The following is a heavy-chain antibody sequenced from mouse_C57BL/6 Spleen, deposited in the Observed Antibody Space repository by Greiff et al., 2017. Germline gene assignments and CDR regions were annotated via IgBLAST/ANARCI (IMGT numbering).Heavy chain of an antibody. CDR1: GYTFTDYN. CDR3: ARRYYSSSYFDV. D-gene: IGHD1-1*01. Sequence: VHVKQSGPELVKPGASVKIPCKASGYTFTDYNMDWVKQSHGKSLEWIGDINPNNGGTIYNQKFKGKATLTVDKSSSTAYMELRSLTSEDTAVYYCARRYYSSSYFDVWGTGTTVTVSS. V-gene: IGHV1-18*01. CDR2: INPNNGGT. J-gene: IGHJ1*03.